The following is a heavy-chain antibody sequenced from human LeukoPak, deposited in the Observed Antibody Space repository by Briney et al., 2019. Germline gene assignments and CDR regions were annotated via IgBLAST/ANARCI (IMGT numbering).Heavy chain of an antibody. CDR1: GGSFSGYY. Sequence: SETLSLTCAVYGGSFSGYYWSWIRQPPGKGLEWIGEINHSGSTNYNPSLKSRVTISVDTSKNQFSLKLSSVTAADTAVYYCARGGYYYGSGSYYHDYYYGMDVWGQGTTVTVSS. D-gene: IGHD3-10*01. CDR3: ARGGYYYGSGSYYHDYYYGMDV. CDR2: INHSGST. V-gene: IGHV4-34*01. J-gene: IGHJ6*02.